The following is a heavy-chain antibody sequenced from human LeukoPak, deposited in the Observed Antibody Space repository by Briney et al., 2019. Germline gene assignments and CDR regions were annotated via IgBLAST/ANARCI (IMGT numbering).Heavy chain of an antibody. D-gene: IGHD3-22*01. J-gene: IGHJ4*02. CDR3: ARYYYDSSGYPN. CDR1: GFTFSSYS. CDR2: IWYDGSNK. V-gene: IGHV3-33*08. Sequence: GGSLRLSCAASGFTFSSYSMNWVRQAPGKGLEWVAVIWYDGSNKYYADSVKGRFTISRDNSKNTLYLQMNSLRAEDTAVYYCARYYYDSSGYPNWGQGTLVTVSS.